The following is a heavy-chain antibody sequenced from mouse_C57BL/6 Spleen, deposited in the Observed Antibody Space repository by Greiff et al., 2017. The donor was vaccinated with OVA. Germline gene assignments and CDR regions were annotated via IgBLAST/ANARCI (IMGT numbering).Heavy chain of an antibody. J-gene: IGHJ3*01. Sequence: EVMLVESGGGLVQPGGSLKLSCAASGFTFSDYGMAWVRQAPRKGPEWVAFISNLAYSIYYADTVTGRFTISRENAKNTLYLEMSSLRSEDTAMYYCARHDPWFAYWGQGTLVTVSA. D-gene: IGHD2-3*01. CDR3: ARHDPWFAY. CDR2: ISNLAYSI. V-gene: IGHV5-15*04. CDR1: GFTFSDYG.